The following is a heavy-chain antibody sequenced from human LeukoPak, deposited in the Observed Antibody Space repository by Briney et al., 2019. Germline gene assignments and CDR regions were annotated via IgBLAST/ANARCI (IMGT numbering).Heavy chain of an antibody. CDR3: ARLRGRRIHYYYGMDV. D-gene: IGHD2-15*01. V-gene: IGHV5-51*01. J-gene: IGHJ6*02. CDR2: IYPGDSDT. Sequence: NLGESLKISCKGSGYSFTSYWIGWVRQMPGKGLEWMGIIYPGDSDTRYSPSFQGQVTISADKSISTAYLQWSSLKASDTAMYYCARLRGRRIHYYYGMDVWGQGTTVTVSS. CDR1: GYSFTSYW.